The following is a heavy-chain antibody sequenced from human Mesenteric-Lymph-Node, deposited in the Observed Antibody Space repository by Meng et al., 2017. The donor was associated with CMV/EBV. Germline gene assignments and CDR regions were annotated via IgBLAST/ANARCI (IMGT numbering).Heavy chain of an antibody. CDR2: MNPNSGNT. D-gene: IGHD6-13*01. Sequence: SGYTFTSYDNNWVRQAPGHGLEWMGWMNPNSGNTGYAQKFRGRVTMTRSTSISTAYMELSSLRSEDTAVYYCARVGKGSSWSGGVDYWGQGTLVTVSS. CDR3: ARVGKGSSWSGGVDY. V-gene: IGHV1-8*01. J-gene: IGHJ4*02. CDR1: GYTFTSYD.